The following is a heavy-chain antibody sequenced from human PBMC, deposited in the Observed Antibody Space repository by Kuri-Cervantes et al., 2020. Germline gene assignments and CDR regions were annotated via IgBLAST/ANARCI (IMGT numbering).Heavy chain of an antibody. CDR1: GGTFSSYA. J-gene: IGHJ4*02. D-gene: IGHD3-22*01. CDR2: IIPIFGTA. Sequence: SVKVSCKASGGTFSSYAISWVRQAPRQGLEWMGGIIPIFGTANYAQKFQGRVTITADESTSTAYMELSSLRSEDTAVYYCARDNSKPEYYYDSSGYYQDFDYWGQGTLVTVSS. CDR3: ARDNSKPEYYYDSSGYYQDFDY. V-gene: IGHV1-69*13.